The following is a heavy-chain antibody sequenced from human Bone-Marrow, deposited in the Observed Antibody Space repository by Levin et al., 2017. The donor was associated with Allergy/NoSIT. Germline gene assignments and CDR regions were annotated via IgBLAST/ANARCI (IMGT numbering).Heavy chain of an antibody. CDR3: AKDRSSLRYYYGMDV. J-gene: IGHJ6*02. D-gene: IGHD6-13*01. CDR1: GFTFSSYA. CDR2: ISGSGGST. Sequence: GGSLRLSCAASGFTFSSYAMSWVRQAPGKGLEWVSAISGSGGSTYYADSVKGRFTISRDNSKNTLYLQMNSLRAEDTAVYYCAKDRSSLRYYYGMDVWGQGTTVTVSS. V-gene: IGHV3-23*01.